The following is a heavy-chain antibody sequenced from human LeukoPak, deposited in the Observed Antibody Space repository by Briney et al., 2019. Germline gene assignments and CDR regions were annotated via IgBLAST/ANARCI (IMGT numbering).Heavy chain of an antibody. D-gene: IGHD2-2*01. Sequence: QAGGSLRLSCAASGFTFSSYGMHWVRQAPGKGLEWVAFIRYDGSNKYHADSVKGRFTISRDNSKNTLYLQMNSLRAEDTAVYYCAKLRSTSREFDAFDIWGQGTMVTVSS. V-gene: IGHV3-30*02. CDR1: GFTFSSYG. CDR3: AKLRSTSREFDAFDI. CDR2: IRYDGSNK. J-gene: IGHJ3*02.